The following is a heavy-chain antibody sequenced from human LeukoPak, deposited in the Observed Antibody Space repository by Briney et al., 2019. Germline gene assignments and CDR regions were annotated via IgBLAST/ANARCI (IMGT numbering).Heavy chain of an antibody. D-gene: IGHD2-2*01. J-gene: IGHJ4*02. CDR2: ISSSSSYI. CDR3: ARAKIGYCSSTSCDELDY. Sequence: GGSLRLSCAASGFTFSNAWMSWVRQAPGKGLEWVSSISSSSSYIYYADSVKGRFTISRDNAKNSLYLQMNSLRAEDTAVYYCARAKIGYCSSTSCDELDYWGQGTLVTVSS. V-gene: IGHV3-21*01. CDR1: GFTFSNAW.